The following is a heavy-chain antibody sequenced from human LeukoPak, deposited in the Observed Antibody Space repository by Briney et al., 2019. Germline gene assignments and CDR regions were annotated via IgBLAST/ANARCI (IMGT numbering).Heavy chain of an antibody. J-gene: IGHJ5*02. CDR1: GGSISSGGYY. V-gene: IGHV4-61*02. CDR2: IYTGGST. D-gene: IGHD3-3*01. Sequence: SETLSLTCTVSGGSISSGGYYWSWIRQAAGKGLEWIGSIYTGGSTNYNPSLKSRVTISVDTSKNQFSLKLSSVTAADTAVYYCARDSYPITIFGVSWFDPWGQGTLVTVSS. CDR3: ARDSYPITIFGVSWFDP.